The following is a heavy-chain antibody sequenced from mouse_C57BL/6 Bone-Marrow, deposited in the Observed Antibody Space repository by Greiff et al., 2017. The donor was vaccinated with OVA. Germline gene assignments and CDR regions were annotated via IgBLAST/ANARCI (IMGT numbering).Heavy chain of an antibody. V-gene: IGHV1-15*01. Sequence: LQESGAELVRPGASVTLSCKASGYTFTDYEMHWVKQTPVHGLEWIGAIDPETGGTAYNQKFKGKAILTADKSSSTAYMALRSLTSEDSAVYYGTRGYSNYYAMDDWGQGTSVTVSS. CDR2: IDPETGGT. CDR1: GYTFTDYE. CDR3: TRGYSNYYAMDD. D-gene: IGHD2-5*01. J-gene: IGHJ4*01.